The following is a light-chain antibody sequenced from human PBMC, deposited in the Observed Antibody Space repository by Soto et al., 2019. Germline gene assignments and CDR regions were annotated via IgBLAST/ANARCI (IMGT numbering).Light chain of an antibody. CDR2: KAS. V-gene: IGKV1-5*03. Sequence: DIQMTQSPSTLSASVGDRVTITCRASQNVNNCLAWYQQKPGKAPTLLIHKASNLESGVPSRFSGSGSGTVFSLTISSLQPDDFATYYCQKYNRYWTFGQGTKVEIK. J-gene: IGKJ1*01. CDR3: QKYNRYWT. CDR1: QNVNNC.